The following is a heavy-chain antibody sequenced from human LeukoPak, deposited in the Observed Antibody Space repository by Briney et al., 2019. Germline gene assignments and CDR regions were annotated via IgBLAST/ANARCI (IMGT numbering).Heavy chain of an antibody. V-gene: IGHV3-53*01. Sequence: GGSLRLSCEVSGFTVSTSFMTWVRQAPGKGLEWVSVVYSGGNTYVADSVKGRFTMSRDNSRNTIYLQMNSLRVEDTAVYYCARTMATVFPYFDYWGQGTLVTVSS. CDR1: GFTVSTSF. D-gene: IGHD5-24*01. CDR3: ARTMATVFPYFDY. J-gene: IGHJ4*02. CDR2: VYSGGNT.